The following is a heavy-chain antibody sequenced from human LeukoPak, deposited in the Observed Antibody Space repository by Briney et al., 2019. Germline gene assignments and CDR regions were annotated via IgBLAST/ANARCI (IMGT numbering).Heavy chain of an antibody. CDR3: STLVVPAAIPAGGY. CDR2: ISGSGGST. J-gene: IGHJ4*02. V-gene: IGHV3-23*01. Sequence: GASVKVSCKASGFTFSSYAMSWVRQAPGKGLEWVSAISGSGGSTYYADSVKGRFTISRDNSKNTLYLQMNSLRAEDTAVYYCSTLVVPAAIPAGGYWGQGTLVTVSS. D-gene: IGHD2-2*02. CDR1: GFTFSSYA.